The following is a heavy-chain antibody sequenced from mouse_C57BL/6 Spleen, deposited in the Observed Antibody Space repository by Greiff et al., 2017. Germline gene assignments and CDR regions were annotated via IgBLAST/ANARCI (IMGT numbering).Heavy chain of an antibody. D-gene: IGHD2-4*01. CDR1: GYTFTDYN. CDR3: ARSTMITLDFDG. CDR2: INPNNGGT. Sequence: EVQLQQSGPELVKPGASVKMSCKASGYTFTDYNMHWVKQSHGKSLEWIGYINPNNGGTSYNQKFKGKATLTVNQSSSTAYMELRSLTSEDSAVYYCARSTMITLDFDGWGTGTTVTVSS. V-gene: IGHV1-22*01. J-gene: IGHJ1*03.